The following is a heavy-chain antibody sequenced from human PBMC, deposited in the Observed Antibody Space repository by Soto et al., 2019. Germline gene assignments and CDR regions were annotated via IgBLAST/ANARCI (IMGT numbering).Heavy chain of an antibody. CDR2: INGGNGNT. J-gene: IGHJ4*02. V-gene: IGHV1-3*01. CDR3: AEALPVIGVDCSYKMDY. Sequence: GASVKVSCKASGYTFTSFAVHWVRQAPGQRLEWMGWINGGNGNTKYSQKFQGRVTITRDTPASTAYMELSSLRSEDTAVYYCAEALPVIGVDCSYKMDYWGRGTWSP. D-gene: IGHD2-21*02. CDR1: GYTFTSFA.